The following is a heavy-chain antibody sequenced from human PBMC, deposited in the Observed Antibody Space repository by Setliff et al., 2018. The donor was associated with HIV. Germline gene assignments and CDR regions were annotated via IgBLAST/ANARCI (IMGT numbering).Heavy chain of an antibody. Sequence: SETLSLTCAVHGESLSPYFWSWIRQTPGKGLEWIGEINHSGSSNYNPSLKSRVTLSVDTSKNQFSLKLSSVTAADTAVYYCARHPYYYDSSGYHAPNWFDPWGQGTLVTVSS. CDR2: INHSGSS. V-gene: IGHV4-34*01. CDR3: ARHPYYYDSSGYHAPNWFDP. J-gene: IGHJ5*02. CDR1: GESLSPYF. D-gene: IGHD3-22*01.